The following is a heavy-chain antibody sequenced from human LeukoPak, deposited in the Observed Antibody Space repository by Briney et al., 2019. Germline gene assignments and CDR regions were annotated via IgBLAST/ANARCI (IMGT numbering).Heavy chain of an antibody. V-gene: IGHV1-2*02. J-gene: IGHJ4*02. CDR2: INPNSGGT. D-gene: IGHD1-26*01. Sequence: GASVKVSCKGSGYTFTDYYMHWVRQAPGQGLEWAGWINPNSGGTNSAQKFQGRVTMTRDTSVSILYMELSSLRSDDTAVYYCARQVGATTGYGYWGQGTLVTVSS. CDR3: ARQVGATTGYGY. CDR1: GYTFTDYY.